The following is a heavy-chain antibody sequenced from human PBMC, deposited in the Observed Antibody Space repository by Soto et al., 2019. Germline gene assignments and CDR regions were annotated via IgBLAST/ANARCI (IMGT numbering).Heavy chain of an antibody. CDR1: GFTVSSKY. D-gene: IGHD2-15*01. V-gene: IGHV3-66*01. CDR2: IQSGGTT. Sequence: EVQLVESGGGLVQPGGSLRLSCAASGFTVSSKYMSWVRQAPGKGLEWVSLIQSGGTTYYADSVKGRFTISRDSSKNMLHLQMDSLRAEDTAVYYCAMDDISFIGGSCYGLPMDVWGKGTTVTVSS. CDR3: AMDDISFIGGSCYGLPMDV. J-gene: IGHJ6*03.